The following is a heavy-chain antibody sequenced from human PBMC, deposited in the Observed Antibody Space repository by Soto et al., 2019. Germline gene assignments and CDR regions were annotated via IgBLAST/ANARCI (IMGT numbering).Heavy chain of an antibody. CDR3: ARESQDIVVVPAALYYMVV. CDR2: INHSGST. V-gene: IGHV4-34*01. CDR1: GGSFSGYY. Sequence: PSETLSLTCAVYGGSFSGYYWSWIRQPPGKGLEWIGEINHSGSTNYNPSLKSRVTISVDTSKNQFSLKLSSVTAADTAVYYCARESQDIVVVPAALYYMVVCGKGTRSTVPS. J-gene: IGHJ6*03. D-gene: IGHD2-2*01.